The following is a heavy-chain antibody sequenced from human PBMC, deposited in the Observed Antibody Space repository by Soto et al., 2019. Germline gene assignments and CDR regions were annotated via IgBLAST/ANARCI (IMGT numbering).Heavy chain of an antibody. V-gene: IGHV4-39*01. CDR1: GGSISSRSYY. Sequence: PSETLSLTCTVSGGSISSRSYYWGWIRQPPGKGLEWIGSIYYSGNTYFNLSLNSRVTMSVDTSKNQFSLKLSSVTAADTAVYYCARGLDYWGQGTLVTVSS. J-gene: IGHJ4*02. CDR3: ARGLDY. CDR2: IYYSGNT.